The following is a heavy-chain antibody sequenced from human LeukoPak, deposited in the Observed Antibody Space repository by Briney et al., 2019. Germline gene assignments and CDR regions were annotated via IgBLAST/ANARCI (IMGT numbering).Heavy chain of an antibody. CDR2: INPKSGGT. Sequence: ASVKASCKASGYIFTDYFMHWVRQAPGQGLEWMGWINPKSGGTNYAPNLQGRVTMTRDTSTSTAYMELSRLGSDDTAVYYCASRDGSVFDYWGQGTLVTVSS. V-gene: IGHV1-2*02. J-gene: IGHJ4*02. CDR1: GYIFTDYF. D-gene: IGHD5-24*01. CDR3: ASRDGSVFDY.